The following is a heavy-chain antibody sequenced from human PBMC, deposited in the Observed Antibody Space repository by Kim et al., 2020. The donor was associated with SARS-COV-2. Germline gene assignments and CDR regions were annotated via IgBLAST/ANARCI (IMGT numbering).Heavy chain of an antibody. V-gene: IGHV5-51*01. Sequence: GESLKIPCQGSGYSFATHWIAWVRQMPGKGLEYVGIIYPGDFDTRYNPSFRGQVTISADQSFTTTYLQWRSLKASDTVIYYCTRRGPSGSYSLFDSWGQGALVTVSS. CDR2: IYPGDFDT. J-gene: IGHJ4*02. CDR1: GYSFATHW. D-gene: IGHD3-10*01. CDR3: TRRGPSGSYSLFDS.